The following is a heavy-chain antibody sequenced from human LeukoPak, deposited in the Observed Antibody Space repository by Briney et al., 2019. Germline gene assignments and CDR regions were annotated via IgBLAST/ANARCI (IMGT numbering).Heavy chain of an antibody. CDR1: GGTFSSYA. Sequence: SVKVSCKASGGTFSSYAISWVRQAPGQGLEWMGGIIPIFGTANYAQKFQGRVTITAGESTSTAYMELSSLRSEDTAVYYCARGSVESGYKDYWGQGTLVTVSS. CDR3: ARGSVESGYKDY. J-gene: IGHJ4*02. D-gene: IGHD5-12*01. V-gene: IGHV1-69*13. CDR2: IIPIFGTA.